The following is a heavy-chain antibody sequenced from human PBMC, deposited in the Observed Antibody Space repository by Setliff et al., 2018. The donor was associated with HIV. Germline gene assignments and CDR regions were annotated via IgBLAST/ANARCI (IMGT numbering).Heavy chain of an antibody. CDR1: GGSISSYY. CDR2: IYYSGST. J-gene: IGHJ4*02. Sequence: SETLSLTCTVSGGSISSYYWSWIRQPPGKGLEWIGYIYYSGSTNYSPSLKSRVTLLVDTSKNQFSLRLSSATAADTAVYYCARDVYFSRGDYFDYWGQGTLVTV. CDR3: ARDVYFSRGDYFDY. V-gene: IGHV4-59*12. D-gene: IGHD3-3*01.